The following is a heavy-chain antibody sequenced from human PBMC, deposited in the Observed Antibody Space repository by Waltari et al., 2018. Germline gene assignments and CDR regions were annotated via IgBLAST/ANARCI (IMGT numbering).Heavy chain of an antibody. CDR3: ARPNSSGWYALAEYFQH. D-gene: IGHD6-19*01. CDR2: IIPIFGTA. CDR1: GGTFSSYA. Sequence: QVQLVQSGAEVKKPGSSVKVSCKASGGTFSSYAISWVRQAPGQGLEWMGGIIPIFGTANYAQKFKGRVTITADESTSTAYMELSSLRSEDTAVYYCARPNSSGWYALAEYFQHWGQGTLVTVSS. V-gene: IGHV1-69*01. J-gene: IGHJ1*01.